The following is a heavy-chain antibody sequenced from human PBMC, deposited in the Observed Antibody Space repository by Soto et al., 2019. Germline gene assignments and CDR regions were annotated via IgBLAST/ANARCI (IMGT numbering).Heavy chain of an antibody. CDR2: ISGSGGST. D-gene: IGHD3-9*01. CDR3: AKVPYDILTGLDY. Sequence: GGSLRLSCAASGFTFSTYAMTWVRQAPGKWLEWVSAISGSGGSTYYADSVKGRFTISRDNSKNTLYLQMNSLRAEDTAVYYCAKVPYDILTGLDYWXQGTLVTVSS. CDR1: GFTFSTYA. J-gene: IGHJ4*02. V-gene: IGHV3-23*01.